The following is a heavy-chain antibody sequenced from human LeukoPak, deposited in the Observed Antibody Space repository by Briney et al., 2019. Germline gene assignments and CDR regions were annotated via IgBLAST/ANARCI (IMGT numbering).Heavy chain of an antibody. CDR3: VKIAPDLP. Sequence: GGSLRLSCAASGFTFSTSWMHWVRQAPGKGLEWVSAISDNGGSIFYADSVKGRFTISRDNSRNSLYLQMNSLRADDTAVYYCVKIAPDLPWGQGTLVTVS. CDR1: GFTFSTSW. V-gene: IGHV3-23*01. D-gene: IGHD2-21*01. J-gene: IGHJ5*02. CDR2: ISDNGGSI.